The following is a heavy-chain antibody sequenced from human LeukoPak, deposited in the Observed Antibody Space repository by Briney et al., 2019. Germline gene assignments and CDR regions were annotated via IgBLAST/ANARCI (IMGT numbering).Heavy chain of an antibody. D-gene: IGHD2-21*02. Sequence: GGSLRLSCAASGFTFSSYVMHWVRQAPGKGLEWVAIISYDGSNEYYADSVKGRFTISRDNAKNSLYLQMNSLRAEDTAVYYCARGLHIVVVTAIRGSWFDPWGQGTLVTVSS. J-gene: IGHJ5*02. CDR2: ISYDGSNE. CDR1: GFTFSSYV. V-gene: IGHV3-30*04. CDR3: ARGLHIVVVTAIRGSWFDP.